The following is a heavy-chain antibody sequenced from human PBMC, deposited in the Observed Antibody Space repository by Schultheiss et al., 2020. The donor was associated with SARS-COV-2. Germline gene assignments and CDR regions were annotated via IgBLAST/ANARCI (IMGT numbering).Heavy chain of an antibody. V-gene: IGHV4-59*12. CDR2: IYYSGST. Sequence: SETLSLTCAVYGGSFSGYYWSWIRQPPGKGLEWIGYIYYSGSTNYNPSLKSRVTISVDTSKNQFSLKLSSVTPEDTAVYYCARDYCSGRTCVDGMDVWGQGTTVTVSS. J-gene: IGHJ6*02. CDR1: GGSFSGYY. D-gene: IGHD2-15*01. CDR3: ARDYCSGRTCVDGMDV.